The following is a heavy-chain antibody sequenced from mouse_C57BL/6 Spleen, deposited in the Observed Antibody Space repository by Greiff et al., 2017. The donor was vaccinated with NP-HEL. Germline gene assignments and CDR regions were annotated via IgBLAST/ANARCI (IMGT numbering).Heavy chain of an antibody. J-gene: IGHJ1*03. D-gene: IGHD2-4*01. CDR3: ARAFDYDWGAVV. CDR2: INPGSGGT. V-gene: IGHV1-54*01. Sequence: QVQLKESGAELVRPGTSVKVSCKASGYAFTNYLTEWVKQRPGQGLEWIGVINPGSGGTNYNEKFKGKATLTADKSSSTAYMQLSSLTSEDSAVYFCARAFDYDWGAVVWGTGTTVTVSS. CDR1: GYAFTNYL.